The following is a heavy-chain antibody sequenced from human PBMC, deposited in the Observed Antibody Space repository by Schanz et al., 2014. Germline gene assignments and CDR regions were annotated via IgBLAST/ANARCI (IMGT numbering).Heavy chain of an antibody. J-gene: IGHJ5*02. CDR3: AKVVASGKKKGKGET. D-gene: IGHD2-21*01. Sequence: QVQLVESGGGVVQRGGSLRLSCAASGFIFSNYGMHWVRQAPGKGLEWVAFIWSDGSRTYHAESVKGRFTISRDNSRNTLYLQMDSLRDEDTALYYCAKVVASGKKKGKGETWGQGTLVTVSS. CDR1: GFIFSNYG. V-gene: IGHV3-30*02. CDR2: IWSDGSRT.